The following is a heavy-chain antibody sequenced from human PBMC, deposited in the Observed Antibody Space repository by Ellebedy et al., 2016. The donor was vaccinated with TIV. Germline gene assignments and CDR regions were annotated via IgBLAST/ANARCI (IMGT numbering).Heavy chain of an antibody. J-gene: IGHJ4*02. V-gene: IGHV2-70*12. Sequence: SGPTLVKPTQTLTLTCTFSGFSLSTSGMCVSWIRQPPGKALEWLARIDWDDDKYYSSSLKTRLTISKDTSKNQVILTMTHMDPVDTATYFCAHKSINREVDYWGQGTLVTVSS. D-gene: IGHD5-12*01. CDR1: GFSLSTSGMC. CDR2: IDWDDDK. CDR3: AHKSINREVDY.